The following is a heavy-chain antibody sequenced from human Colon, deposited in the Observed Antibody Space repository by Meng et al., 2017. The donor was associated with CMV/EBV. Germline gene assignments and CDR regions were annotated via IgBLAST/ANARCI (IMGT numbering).Heavy chain of an antibody. CDR1: GGSFSGYY. CDR3: ASLYYYYGMDV. CDR2: INHSGST. J-gene: IGHJ6*02. Sequence: GSLRSSCAVHGGSFSGYYWSWFRQPPGKGREWIGEINHSGSTNYNPSLKSRVTISADTSKNQFSLKLSSVTAADAAVYYCASLYYYYGMDVWGQGTTVTVSS. V-gene: IGHV4-34*01.